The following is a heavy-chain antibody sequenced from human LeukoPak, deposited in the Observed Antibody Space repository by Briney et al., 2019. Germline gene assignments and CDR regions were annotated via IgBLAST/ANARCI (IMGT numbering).Heavy chain of an antibody. CDR1: GYTFTSYY. Sequence: GASVKVSCKASGYTFTSYYMHWVRQAPGQGLEWMGIINPSGGSTSYAQKFQGRVTMTRDTSTSTVYMELSSLRSEDTAVYYCARESFAYSGYDFVGNFPFYYWGQGTLVTVSS. CDR3: ARESFAYSGYDFVGNFPFYY. D-gene: IGHD5-12*01. J-gene: IGHJ4*02. CDR2: INPSGGST. V-gene: IGHV1-46*01.